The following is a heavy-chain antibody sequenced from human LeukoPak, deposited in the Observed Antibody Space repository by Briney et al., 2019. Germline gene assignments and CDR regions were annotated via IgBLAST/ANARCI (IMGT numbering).Heavy chain of an antibody. D-gene: IGHD4-17*01. Sequence: GGSLRLSCAASGFTFSSYSMNWVRQAPGKGLEWVANIKQDGSEKYYVDSVKGRFTISRDNAKNSLYLQMNSLRAEDTAVYYCALLSGDYGDFTDSYYYYGMDVWGQGTTVTVSS. CDR1: GFTFSSYS. CDR3: ALLSGDYGDFTDSYYYYGMDV. CDR2: IKQDGSEK. J-gene: IGHJ6*02. V-gene: IGHV3-7*01.